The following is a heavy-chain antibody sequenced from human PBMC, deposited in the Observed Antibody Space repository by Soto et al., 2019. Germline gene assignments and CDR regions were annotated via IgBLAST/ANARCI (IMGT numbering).Heavy chain of an antibody. CDR1: GFTFSSYA. V-gene: IGHV3-30-3*01. Sequence: GGSLRLSCAASGFTFSSYAMHWVRQAPGKGLEWVAVISYDGSNKYYADSVKGRFTISRDNSKNTLYLQMNSLRAEDTAVYFFARVLGPRDYYGSGPFFGMAVWGQGTRVTVS. CDR3: ARVLGPRDYYGSGPFFGMAV. CDR2: ISYDGSNK. D-gene: IGHD3-10*01. J-gene: IGHJ6*02.